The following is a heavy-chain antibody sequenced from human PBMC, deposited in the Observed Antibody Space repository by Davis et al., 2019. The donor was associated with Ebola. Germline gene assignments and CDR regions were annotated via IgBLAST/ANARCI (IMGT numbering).Heavy chain of an antibody. J-gene: IGHJ6*04. CDR2: ISAYNGNT. CDR1: GYTFTGYY. Sequence: ASVKVSCKASGYTFTGYYMHWVRQAPGQGLEWMGWISAYNGNTNYAQKLQGRVTMTTDTSTSTAYMELRSLRSDDTAVYYCARRYGDYGYYYGMDVWGKGTKVTVSS. D-gene: IGHD4-17*01. CDR3: ARRYGDYGYYYGMDV. V-gene: IGHV1-18*04.